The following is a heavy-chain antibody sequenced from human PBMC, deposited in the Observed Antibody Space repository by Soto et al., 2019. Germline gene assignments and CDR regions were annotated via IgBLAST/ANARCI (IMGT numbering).Heavy chain of an antibody. J-gene: IGHJ5*02. CDR1: GYTFTTYT. CDR2: INAGNGET. V-gene: IGHV1-3*01. Sequence: APVKVSCKSSGYTFTTYTIQWVRQAPGQRLEWMGWINAGNGETKYSQNFQGRVTITRDTSASTAYMELNSLRSEDTAVYYCARSTTSCYSLCWFDPWGQGTLVTVSS. CDR3: ARSTTSCYSLCWFDP. D-gene: IGHD2-2*02.